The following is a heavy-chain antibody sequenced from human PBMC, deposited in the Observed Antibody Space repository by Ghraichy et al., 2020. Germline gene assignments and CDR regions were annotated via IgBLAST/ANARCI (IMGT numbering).Heavy chain of an antibody. Sequence: GGSLRLSCAASGFTFSSYAMSWVRQAPGKGLEWVSGISGSGGNTYYVDSVKGRFTISRDNSKNTLYLQMNSPRAEDTAVYYCAKVSGLSTNWPQNPTDYWGQGTLVTVSS. J-gene: IGHJ4*02. CDR2: ISGSGGNT. CDR3: AKVSGLSTNWPQNPTDY. V-gene: IGHV3-23*01. CDR1: GFTFSSYA. D-gene: IGHD1-1*01.